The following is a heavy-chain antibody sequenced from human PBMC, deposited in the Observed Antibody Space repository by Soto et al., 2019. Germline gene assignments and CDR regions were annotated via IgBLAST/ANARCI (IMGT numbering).Heavy chain of an antibody. CDR3: VKARVQLTYYYDSSGYYFDY. CDR1: GFTFDDYA. Sequence: GGSLRLSCAASGFTFDDYAMHWVRQAPGKGLEWVSGISWNSVGIGYADSVKGRFTISRDNVKNSLYLQMNSLRAEDTAFYYCVKARVQLTYYYDSSGYYFDYWGQGTLVTVSS. J-gene: IGHJ4*02. D-gene: IGHD3-22*01. CDR2: ISWNSVGI. V-gene: IGHV3-9*01.